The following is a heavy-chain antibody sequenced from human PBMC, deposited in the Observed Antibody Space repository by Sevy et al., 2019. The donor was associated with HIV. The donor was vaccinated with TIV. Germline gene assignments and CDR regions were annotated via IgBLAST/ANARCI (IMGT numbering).Heavy chain of an antibody. CDR3: AHRPADSSGYPIFDF. D-gene: IGHD3-22*01. J-gene: IGHJ4*02. Sequence: SGPTLVNPTQTLTLTCTFSGFSLITTGVAVGWIRQPPGKALECLALIYWDDDKRYSPSLRSRLTITKDTSKNQVVLTMTNMDHVDTATYYCAHRPADSSGYPIFDFWGQGTLVTVSS. V-gene: IGHV2-5*02. CDR2: IYWDDDK. CDR1: GFSLITTGVA.